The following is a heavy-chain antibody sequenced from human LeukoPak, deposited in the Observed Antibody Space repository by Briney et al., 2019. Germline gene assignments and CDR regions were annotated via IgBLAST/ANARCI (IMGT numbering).Heavy chain of an antibody. CDR3: AKGAYDYIEIAYFDY. D-gene: IGHD5-12*01. CDR1: GFSFNNYA. CDR2: IIGSSGST. V-gene: IGHV3-23*01. J-gene: IGHJ4*02. Sequence: GGSLRLSCVASGFSFNNYAMNWVRQAPGKGLEWVSLIIGSSGSTFYADSVKGRFTISRDKSKNTLYLQMNSLRAEDTAAYYCAKGAYDYIEIAYFDYWGQGSLVNVSS.